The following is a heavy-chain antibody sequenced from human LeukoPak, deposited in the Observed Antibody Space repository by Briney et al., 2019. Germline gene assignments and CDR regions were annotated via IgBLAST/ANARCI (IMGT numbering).Heavy chain of an antibody. CDR2: IYYSGST. CDR1: GGSISSSSYY. V-gene: IGHV4-39*01. D-gene: IGHD1-26*01. J-gene: IGHJ4*02. CDR3: ARWDLRRDYFDS. Sequence: TSETLSLTCTVSGGSISSSSYYRGWIRQPPGKGLEWIGSIYYSGSTYYNPSLKSRVTISVDTSKNQFSLKLSSVTAADTAVYYCARWDLRRDYFDSWGQGTLVTVSS.